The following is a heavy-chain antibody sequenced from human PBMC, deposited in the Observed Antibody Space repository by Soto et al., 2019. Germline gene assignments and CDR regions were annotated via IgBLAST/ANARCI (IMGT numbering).Heavy chain of an antibody. CDR3: ARFEYCSSTSCYLSNFDY. CDR1: GYTFTSYD. Sequence: GASVKVSCKASGYTFTSYDINWVRQATGQGLEWMGWMNPNSGNTGYAQKFQGRVTMTRNTSISTAYMELSSLRSEDTAVYYCARFEYCSSTSCYLSNFDYWGQGTLVTVSS. D-gene: IGHD2-2*01. J-gene: IGHJ4*02. CDR2: MNPNSGNT. V-gene: IGHV1-8*01.